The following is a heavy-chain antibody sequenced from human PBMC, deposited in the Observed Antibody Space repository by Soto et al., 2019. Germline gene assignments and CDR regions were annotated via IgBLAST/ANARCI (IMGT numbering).Heavy chain of an antibody. Sequence: QVQLVQSGAEVKKPGASVKVSCKASGYTFIGYYIHWARQAAGQGLEWMGRINPRSGDTTYAQKFQGRLTMTRDTSVSTAYMELSSLRSDDTAVYYCGRDGVGATPLGWFDPWGQGSLVTVSS. V-gene: IGHV1-2*06. CDR1: GYTFIGYY. CDR2: INPRSGDT. D-gene: IGHD1-26*01. CDR3: GRDGVGATPLGWFDP. J-gene: IGHJ5*02.